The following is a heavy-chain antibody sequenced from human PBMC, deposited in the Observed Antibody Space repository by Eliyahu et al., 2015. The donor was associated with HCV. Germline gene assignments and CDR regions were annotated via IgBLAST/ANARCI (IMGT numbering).Heavy chain of an antibody. CDR3: AKGEGRYDFWSGYYVHLPFDY. D-gene: IGHD3-3*01. Sequence: QVQLVESGGGVVQPGRSLRLSCAASGFXFXSYGMHWVRQAPGKGLEWVAVISYDGSNKYYADSVKGRFTISRDNSKNTLYLQMNSLRAEDTAVYYCAKGEGRYDFWSGYYVHLPFDYWGQGTLVTVSS. V-gene: IGHV3-30*18. J-gene: IGHJ4*02. CDR1: GFXFXSYG. CDR2: ISYDGSNK.